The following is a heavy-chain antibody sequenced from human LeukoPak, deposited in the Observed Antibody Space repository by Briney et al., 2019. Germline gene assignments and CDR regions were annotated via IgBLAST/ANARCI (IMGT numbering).Heavy chain of an antibody. CDR3: ARDLPATTIYGFDY. J-gene: IGHJ4*02. CDR1: GFTFSSYG. D-gene: IGHD2-2*01. Sequence: GGSLRLSCAASGFTFSSYGMSWVRQAPGKGLEWVSAISGSGGSTYYADSVKGRFTISRDNAKNSLYLQMNTLRAEDTAVYYCARDLPATTIYGFDYWAQGTLVTVSS. V-gene: IGHV3-23*01. CDR2: ISGSGGST.